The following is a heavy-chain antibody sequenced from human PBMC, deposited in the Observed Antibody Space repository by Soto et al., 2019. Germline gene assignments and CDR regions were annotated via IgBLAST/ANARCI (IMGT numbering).Heavy chain of an antibody. J-gene: IGHJ4*02. CDR2: INAGNGNT. Sequence: GASVKVSCKASGYTFTSYAMHWVRQAPGQRLEWMGWINAGNGNTKYSQKLQGRVTITRDTSASTAYMELSSPRSEDTAVYYCASQRGTDYMTIPDYWCQGTLGTVSS. CDR1: GYTFTSYA. CDR3: ASQRGTDYMTIPDY. V-gene: IGHV1-3*01. D-gene: IGHD5-12*01.